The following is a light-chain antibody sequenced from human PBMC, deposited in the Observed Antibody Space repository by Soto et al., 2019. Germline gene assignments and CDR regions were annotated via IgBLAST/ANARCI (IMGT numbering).Light chain of an antibody. Sequence: VLTQPPSVSGAPRRRVTISCTGSIFNMGAGYDVHLYQQLPGTAPKLLIYGNSHPTSGVPDRFSGSKSGTSAPLAIPVLQAEEEPDYYCQSYDRSLRRYVFGTGTKVSV. J-gene: IGLJ1*01. V-gene: IGLV1-40*01. CDR1: IFNMGAGYD. CDR3: QSYDRSLRRYV. CDR2: GNS.